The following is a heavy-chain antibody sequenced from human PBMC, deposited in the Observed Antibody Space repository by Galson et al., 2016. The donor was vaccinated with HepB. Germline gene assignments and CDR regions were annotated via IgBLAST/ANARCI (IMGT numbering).Heavy chain of an antibody. CDR3: ARDWGSSGWYNWFDP. CDR1: GFSFNDYG. CDR2: ISYGGDI. Sequence: CAASGFSFNDYGFHWVRQAPGKGLEWLAMISYGGDIYYTDSVKGRFTISRDNSENTLYLQMNSLRPEDTGVYYCARDWGSSGWYNWFDPWGQGTLVTVSS. V-gene: IGHV3-30*04. J-gene: IGHJ5*02. D-gene: IGHD6-19*01.